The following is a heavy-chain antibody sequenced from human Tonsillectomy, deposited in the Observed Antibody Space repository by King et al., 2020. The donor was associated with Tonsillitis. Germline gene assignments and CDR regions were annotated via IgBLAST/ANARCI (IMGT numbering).Heavy chain of an antibody. Sequence: QLVQSGAEVKKPGSSVKVSCRAFGGIFSSSAIRWVRQAPGQGLEWIGGSTPILRTANLAQKFQGRVTISADESTSTAYMELSSLKSQDTAVYYCARGYGSGTYVYWGQGTLVTVSS. D-gene: IGHD3-10*01. V-gene: IGHV1-69*01. CDR1: GGIFSSSA. CDR3: ARGYGSGTYVY. J-gene: IGHJ4*02. CDR2: STPILRTA.